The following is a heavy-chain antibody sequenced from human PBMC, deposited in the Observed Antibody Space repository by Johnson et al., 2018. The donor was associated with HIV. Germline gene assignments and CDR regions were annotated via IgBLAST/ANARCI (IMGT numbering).Heavy chain of an antibody. D-gene: IGHD5-24*01. V-gene: IGHV3-66*01. CDR3: ARACRDCYTCDAFDI. Sequence: EVQLVESGGTLVQPGGSLRLSCVASGFIVSTNYMNWVRQAPGKGLEWVSVIYSGGTTYYADSVKGRFIISRDNSKNTLYLQMNSLRAEDTAVYYCARACRDCYTCDAFDIWGQGTMVTVS. CDR1: GFIVSTNY. J-gene: IGHJ3*02. CDR2: IYSGGTT.